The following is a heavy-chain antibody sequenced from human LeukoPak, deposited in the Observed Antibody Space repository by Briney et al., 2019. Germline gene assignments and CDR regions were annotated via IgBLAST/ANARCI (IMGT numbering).Heavy chain of an antibody. J-gene: IGHJ3*02. D-gene: IGHD6-19*01. CDR1: GDSVSSNSGA. CDR2: TYYRSKWYN. V-gene: IGHV6-1*01. Sequence: SQTLSLTCAISGDSVSSNSGAWNWIRQSPSKGLEWLGRTYYRSKWYNDYAVSVESRITINPDTSKNQFSLQLNSVTPEDTAVYYCAKGQWLVNGAFNIWGQGTMVTVSS. CDR3: AKGQWLVNGAFNI.